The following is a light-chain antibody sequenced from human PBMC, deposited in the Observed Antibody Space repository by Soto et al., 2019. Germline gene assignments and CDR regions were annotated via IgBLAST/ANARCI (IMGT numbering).Light chain of an antibody. V-gene: IGLV2-8*01. J-gene: IGLJ1*01. CDR2: EVD. CDR1: TNGVGGFNY. CDR3: TSYAGNSNYV. Sequence: QSALTQPPSASGSAGQSVTISCTGTTNGVGGFNYVSWYQQHPGRVPKLIIYEVDKRPSGVPDRFSGSKSGNTASLTVSGLQADDEADYYCTSYAGNSNYVFGTGTKLTVL.